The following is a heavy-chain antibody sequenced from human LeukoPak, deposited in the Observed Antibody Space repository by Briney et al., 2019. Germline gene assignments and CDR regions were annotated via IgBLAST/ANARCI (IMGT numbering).Heavy chain of an antibody. CDR3: ASEGSSGLGFFDV. Sequence: PGGSLRLSCAASGPTFRDYYVHWVRQAPGGGLVWVARISGDGRYTKTADSLEGRFFISRDNANSTLYLQMVSLRADDTAVYFCASEGSSGLGFFDVWGRGTLVTVSS. CDR1: GPTFRDYY. V-gene: IGHV3-74*01. CDR2: ISGDGRYT. D-gene: IGHD3-22*01. J-gene: IGHJ2*01.